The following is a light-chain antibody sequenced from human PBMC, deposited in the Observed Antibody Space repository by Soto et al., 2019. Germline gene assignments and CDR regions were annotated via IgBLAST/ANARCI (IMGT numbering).Light chain of an antibody. CDR3: QQYNSFPRT. CDR2: MVS. J-gene: IGKJ1*01. Sequence: DIQMTQSPATLSANVGDRVTITCRASQSVSPWLAWYQQKPGKAPKLLISMVSNLESGVPSKFSXSGSDSGTEFTLTISSLQPDDFATYYCQQYNSFPRTFGQGTKVEV. V-gene: IGKV1-5*03. CDR1: QSVSPW.